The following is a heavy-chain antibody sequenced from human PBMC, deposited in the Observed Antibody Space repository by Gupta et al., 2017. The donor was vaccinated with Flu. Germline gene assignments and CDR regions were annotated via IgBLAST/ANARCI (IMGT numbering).Heavy chain of an antibody. CDR3: AGGITVTTDRLEY. J-gene: IGHJ4*02. D-gene: IGHD4-17*01. Sequence: QLQLVHSGAALKKPRSSVTVSCTASGCTFSRYTINWVRQGQGQGREGVGGINLGEASSAQEFRGRVTITADRSTSTDYMEMGSLTSEDTAVYYCAGGITVTTDRLEYWGQGTLVTVSS. V-gene: IGHV1-69*06. CDR2: INLGEA. CDR1: GCTFSRYT.